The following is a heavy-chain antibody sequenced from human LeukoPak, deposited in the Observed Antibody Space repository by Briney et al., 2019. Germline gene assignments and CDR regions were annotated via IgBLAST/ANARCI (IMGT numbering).Heavy chain of an antibody. CDR2: ISAYNGNT. Sequence: ASVKVSCKASGYTFTSYGISRVRQAPGQGLEWMGWISAYNGNTNYAQKLQGRVTMTSDTSTSTAYMELRNLRSDDTAVYYCARDLKETISSHNWFDPWGQGTLVTVSS. CDR1: GYTFTSYG. CDR3: ARDLKETISSHNWFDP. J-gene: IGHJ5*02. V-gene: IGHV1-18*01. D-gene: IGHD1-7*01.